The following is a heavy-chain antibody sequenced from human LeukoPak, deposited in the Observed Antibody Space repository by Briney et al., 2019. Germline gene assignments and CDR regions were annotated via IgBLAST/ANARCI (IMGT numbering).Heavy chain of an antibody. CDR3: ARAGGSRDAFDI. V-gene: IGHV3-33*08. D-gene: IGHD1-26*01. CDR1: GFTFSSYG. Sequence: GRSLRLSCAASGFTFSSYGMHWVRQAPGKGLEWVAVIWYDGSNKYYADSVKGRFTISRDNSKNTLYLQMNSLRAEDTAVYYCARAGGSRDAFDIWGQGTMVTVSS. J-gene: IGHJ3*02. CDR2: IWYDGSNK.